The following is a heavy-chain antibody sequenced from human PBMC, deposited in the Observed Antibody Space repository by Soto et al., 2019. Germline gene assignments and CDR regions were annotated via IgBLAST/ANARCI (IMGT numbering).Heavy chain of an antibody. J-gene: IGHJ4*02. CDR1: GYSFTSYW. CDR2: IDPTDSYA. D-gene: IGHD3-22*01. V-gene: IGHV5-10-1*01. CDR3: ARLHSRHGTNGKLDY. Sequence: PGESLKISCSVSGYSFTSYWISWVRRMPGKGLEWMGRIDPTDSYANYSPSFQGHVTFSVDRSINTAYLQWSSLKAPDTAVYYCARLHSRHGTNGKLDYWGQGTLVTVFS.